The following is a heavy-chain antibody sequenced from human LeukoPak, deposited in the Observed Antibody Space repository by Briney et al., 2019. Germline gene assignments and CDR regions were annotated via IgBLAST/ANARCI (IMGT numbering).Heavy chain of an antibody. J-gene: IGHJ5*02. Sequence: SETLSLTCTVSGGAISTNIYYWGWIRQPPGRGLEWIGSIYYSGSTYYNASLKSRVTISVDTSKNQFSLNLSSVTAADTAVYYCARLGWLYDSGSMNWFDPWGQGTLVTVSS. CDR2: IYYSGST. V-gene: IGHV4-39*01. D-gene: IGHD3-10*01. CDR3: ARLGWLYDSGSMNWFDP. CDR1: GGAISTNIYY.